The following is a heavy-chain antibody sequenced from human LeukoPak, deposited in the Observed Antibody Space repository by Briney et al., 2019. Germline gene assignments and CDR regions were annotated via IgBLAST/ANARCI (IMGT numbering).Heavy chain of an antibody. CDR2: IYYSGST. V-gene: IGHV4-59*01. J-gene: IGHJ6*02. CDR1: GGSISSYY. CDR3: ARDSGYYYGMDV. Sequence: SETLSLTCTVSGGSISSYYWSWIRQPPGKGLEWIGYIYYSGSTNYNPSLKSRVTISVDTSKNQFSLKLSSVTAADTAVYYCARDSGYYYGMDVWGQGTTVTVSS.